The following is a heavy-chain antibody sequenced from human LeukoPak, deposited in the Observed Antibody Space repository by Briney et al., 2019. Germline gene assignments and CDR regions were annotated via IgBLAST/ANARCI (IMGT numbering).Heavy chain of an antibody. CDR1: GGSFSGYY. CDR3: ARAGDHLHLYYYYYMDV. J-gene: IGHJ6*03. CDR2: INHSGST. D-gene: IGHD3-10*01. V-gene: IGHV4-34*01. Sequence: PSETLSLTCAVYGGSFSGYYWSWIRQPPGKGLEWIGEINHSGSTNYNPSLKSRVTISVDTSKNQFSLKLSSVTAADTAVYYCARAGDHLHLYYYYYMDVWGKGTTVTVSS.